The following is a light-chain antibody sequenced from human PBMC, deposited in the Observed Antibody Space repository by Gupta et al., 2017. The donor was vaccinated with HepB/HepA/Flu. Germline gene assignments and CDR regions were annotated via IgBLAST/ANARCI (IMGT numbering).Light chain of an antibody. CDR1: HSTDRNY. Sequence: EIIFTPSPVTLSLSPGERATLSCRASHSTDRNYLAWYQQKPGQVPRRLIYGASSRATGIPDRCSGSGAGTDVTLTISRLEPEDFAVFYCQKYGSSPWTFGQGTKVESK. V-gene: IGKV3-20*01. J-gene: IGKJ1*01. CDR2: GAS. CDR3: QKYGSSPWT.